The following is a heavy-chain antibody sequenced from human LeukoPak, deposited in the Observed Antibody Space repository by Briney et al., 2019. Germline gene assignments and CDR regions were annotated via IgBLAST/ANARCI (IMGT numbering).Heavy chain of an antibody. J-gene: IGHJ4*02. D-gene: IGHD3-10*01. CDR3: AILLWFGELW. CDR1: GYSFATHW. V-gene: IGHV5-10-1*01. CDR2: IDPSDSYT. Sequence: GESLKISCKGSGYSFATHWIGWVRQMPGKGLEWMGRIDPSDSYTNYSPSFQGHVTISADKSISTAYLQWSSLKASDTAMYYCAILLWFGELWWGQGTLVTVSS.